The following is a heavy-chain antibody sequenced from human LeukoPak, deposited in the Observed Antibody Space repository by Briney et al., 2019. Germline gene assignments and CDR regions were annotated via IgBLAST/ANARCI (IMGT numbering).Heavy chain of an antibody. CDR3: AREYYYDSSGSLHPYYFDY. J-gene: IGHJ4*02. CDR1: GGSFSGYY. Sequence: SETLSLTCAVYGGSFSGYYWSWIRQPPGKGLEWIGEINHSGSTNYNPSLKSRVTISVDTSKNQFSLKLSSVTAADTAVYYCAREYYYDSSGSLHPYYFDYWGQGNLVTVSS. D-gene: IGHD3-22*01. CDR2: INHSGST. V-gene: IGHV4-34*01.